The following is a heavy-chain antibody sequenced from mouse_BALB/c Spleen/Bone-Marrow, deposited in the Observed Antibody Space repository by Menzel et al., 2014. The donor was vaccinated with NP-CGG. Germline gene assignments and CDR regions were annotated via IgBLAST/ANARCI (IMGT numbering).Heavy chain of an antibody. CDR3: ARNANWLFTY. CDR1: GYDFTSYL. CDR2: INPGSGGS. V-gene: IGHV1-54*01. J-gene: IGHJ3*01. Sequence: QVQLQQPGAEVVRPGTSVKVSCKASGYDFTSYLIEWIKQRPGQGLEWIGVINPGSGGSNYNEKFTGKATVTVDKSSSTAYMQLSSLTPDDSAVYFCARNANWLFTYWGQGTLVTVSA. D-gene: IGHD4-1*01.